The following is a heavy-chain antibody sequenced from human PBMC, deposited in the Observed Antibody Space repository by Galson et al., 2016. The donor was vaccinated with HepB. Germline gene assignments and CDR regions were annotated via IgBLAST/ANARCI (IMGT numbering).Heavy chain of an antibody. D-gene: IGHD2-2*01. V-gene: IGHV4-4*02. CDR2: IYHGGRT. CDR3: ARDLYPYCSDTRCFWGGLDY. Sequence: QAPGKGLEWIGEIYHGGRTIYNPSLKSRVTMSLDKSKNQFSLILSSVTAADTAVYYCARDLYPYCSDTRCFWGGLDYWGQGTLVSVSS. J-gene: IGHJ4*02.